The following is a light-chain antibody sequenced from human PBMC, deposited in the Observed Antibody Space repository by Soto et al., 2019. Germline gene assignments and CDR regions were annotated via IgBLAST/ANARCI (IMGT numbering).Light chain of an antibody. CDR2: AAS. CDR1: QSISNY. V-gene: IGKV1-39*01. J-gene: IGKJ5*01. Sequence: DIQMTQSASSLSASIGDRVTITCRARQSISNYLNWYQQKPGKAPNLLIHAASSLQSGVPPRFSGSGSGTDFTLTISSLQPEDFATYFCHQSYRNPITFGQGTRLEIK. CDR3: HQSYRNPIT.